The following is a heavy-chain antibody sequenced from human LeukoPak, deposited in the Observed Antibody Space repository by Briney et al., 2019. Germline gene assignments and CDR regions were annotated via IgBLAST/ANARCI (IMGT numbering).Heavy chain of an antibody. CDR3: ARQQGYYYDSSGYHFDY. Sequence: PGGSLRLSCAASGFTFSSYAMSWVRQPPGKGLEWIGSIYYSGSTYYNPSLKSRVTISVDTSKNQFSLKLSSVTAADTAVYYCARQQGYYYDSSGYHFDYWGQGTLVTVSS. CDR1: GFTFSSYA. V-gene: IGHV4-39*01. J-gene: IGHJ4*02. CDR2: IYYSGST. D-gene: IGHD3-22*01.